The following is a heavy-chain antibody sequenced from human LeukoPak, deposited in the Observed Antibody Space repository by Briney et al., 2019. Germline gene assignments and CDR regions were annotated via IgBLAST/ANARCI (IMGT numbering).Heavy chain of an antibody. Sequence: SETLSLTCTVSGYSISSGYYWGWFRQPPGKGLEWIGSAYHSGSTYYNPSLKSRVTISVDTSKNHFSLKLTSVTAADTAVYYCGGGGPSGYWGQGTLVTVSS. V-gene: IGHV4-38-2*02. D-gene: IGHD2-15*01. CDR1: GYSISSGYY. CDR3: GGGGPSGY. J-gene: IGHJ4*02. CDR2: AYHSGST.